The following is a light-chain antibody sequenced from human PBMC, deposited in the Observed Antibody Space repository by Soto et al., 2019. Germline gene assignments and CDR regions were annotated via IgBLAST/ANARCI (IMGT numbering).Light chain of an antibody. CDR2: GAS. CDR1: PAIASF. CDR3: QQLNGSPWT. V-gene: IGKV1-9*01. Sequence: IQLTQSPSSLSASVGDRVTITCRASPAIASFLAWYQQKPGTAPKLLIYGASTLQSGVPSRFSGSRSGTDYTFTIASLQPEDFATYYCQQLNGSPWTFGQGTKVEIK. J-gene: IGKJ1*01.